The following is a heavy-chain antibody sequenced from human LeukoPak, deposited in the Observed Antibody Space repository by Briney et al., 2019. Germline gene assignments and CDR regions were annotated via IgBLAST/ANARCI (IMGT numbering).Heavy chain of an antibody. CDR2: IYYSGST. CDR1: GGSISRYY. Sequence: PWDTVSLICTVSGGSISRYYRRWIRQPPGKGLEWSGDIYYSGSTNYNASLKSRGTISVDRSKNQFALKLSSGTAADTAVYYCASFGVAQWHTQNWFDPWGHRTLVTVSS. CDR3: ASFGVAQWHTQNWFDP. J-gene: IGHJ5*02. D-gene: IGHD6-19*01. V-gene: IGHV4-59*07.